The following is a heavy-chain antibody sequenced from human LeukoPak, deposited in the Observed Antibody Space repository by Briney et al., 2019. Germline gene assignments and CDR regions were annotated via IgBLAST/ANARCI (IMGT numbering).Heavy chain of an antibody. CDR3: ARRATIFGTGGFDP. J-gene: IGHJ5*02. CDR1: GGSISSYY. D-gene: IGHD3-3*01. CDR2: IYYSGST. Sequence: PSETLSLTCTVSGGSISSYYWSWIRQPPGKGLEWIGYIYYSGSTNYNPSLKSRVTISVDTSKNQFSLKLSSVTAADTAGYYCARRATIFGTGGFDPWGQGTLVTVSS. V-gene: IGHV4-59*01.